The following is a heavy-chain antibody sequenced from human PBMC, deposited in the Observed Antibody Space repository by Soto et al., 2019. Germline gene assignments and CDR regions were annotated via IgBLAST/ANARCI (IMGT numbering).Heavy chain of an antibody. Sequence: SETLSLTCTVSGGSVSSGSYYWSWIRQPPGKGLEWIGYIYYSGSTNYNPSLKSRVTISVDTSKNQFSLKLSSVTAADTAVYYCASVYSSSWVYYYYYGMEVWGQGTTVTVSS. CDR3: ASVYSSSWVYYYYYGMEV. CDR1: GGSVSSGSYY. J-gene: IGHJ6*02. V-gene: IGHV4-61*01. D-gene: IGHD6-13*01. CDR2: IYYSGST.